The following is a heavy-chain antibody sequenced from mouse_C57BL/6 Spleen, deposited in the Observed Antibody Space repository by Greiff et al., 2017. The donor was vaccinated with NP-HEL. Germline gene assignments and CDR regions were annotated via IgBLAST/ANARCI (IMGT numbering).Heavy chain of an antibody. Sequence: EVQLQQSGAELVRPGASVKLSCTASGFNIKDDYMHWVKQRPEQGLEWIGWIDPENGDTEYASKFQGKATITADTSSNTAYLQLSSLTSEDTAVYYCTTVYGNYRMDYWGQGTSVTVSS. CDR3: TTVYGNYRMDY. CDR1: GFNIKDDY. CDR2: IDPENGDT. D-gene: IGHD2-1*01. J-gene: IGHJ4*01. V-gene: IGHV14-4*01.